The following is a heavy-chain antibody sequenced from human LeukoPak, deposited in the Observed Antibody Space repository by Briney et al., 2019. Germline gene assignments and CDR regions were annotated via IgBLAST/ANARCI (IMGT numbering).Heavy chain of an antibody. CDR3: ARDGGIGFPFDF. D-gene: IGHD3-16*01. V-gene: IGHV3-7*01. Sequence: GGSLRLSCAASGFTFSGYWMSWVRQAPGKGLEWVANIRHDGSDKYYVDSVKGRFTISRDNAKNSLSLQMNSLRVEDTAAYYCARDGGIGFPFDFWGQGTLVTVSS. CDR1: GFTFSGYW. J-gene: IGHJ4*02. CDR2: IRHDGSDK.